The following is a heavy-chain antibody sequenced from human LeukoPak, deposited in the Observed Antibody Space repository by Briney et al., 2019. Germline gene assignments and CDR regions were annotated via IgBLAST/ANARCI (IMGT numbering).Heavy chain of an antibody. D-gene: IGHD3-16*01. CDR2: IWYDGSNK. CDR3: ARDLGGEFTFDY. CDR1: GFTFRNYG. V-gene: IGHV3-33*08. Sequence: PGGSLRLSCAASGFTFRNYGMHWVRQAPGKGLEWVAVIWYDGSNKYYSDSVKGRFTISRDNSKNTVYLQMNNLRAEDTAVYYCARDLGGEFTFDYWGQGTLVTVSS. J-gene: IGHJ4*02.